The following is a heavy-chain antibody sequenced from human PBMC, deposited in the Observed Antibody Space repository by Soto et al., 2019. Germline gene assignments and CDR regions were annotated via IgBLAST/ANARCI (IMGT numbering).Heavy chain of an antibody. V-gene: IGHV3-33*01. CDR2: IWYDGSNK. CDR1: GFTFSSYG. D-gene: IGHD3-9*01. Sequence: PGGSLRLSCAASGFTFSSYGMHWVRQAPGKGLEWVAVIWYDGSNKYYADSVKGRFTISRDNSKNTLYLQMNSLRAEDTAVYYSARDILTGYYNVRSLDAFDIWGQGTMVTVSS. J-gene: IGHJ3*02. CDR3: ARDILTGYYNVRSLDAFDI.